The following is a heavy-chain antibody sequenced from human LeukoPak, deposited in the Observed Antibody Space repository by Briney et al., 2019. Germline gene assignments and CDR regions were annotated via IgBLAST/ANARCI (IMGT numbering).Heavy chain of an antibody. CDR1: GFTLSYYA. D-gene: IGHD2-2*01. V-gene: IGHV3-30*14. J-gene: IGHJ6*03. Sequence: GGSLRLSCAASGFTLSYYAMHWVRQAPGKGLAWVAVISYDGNNKYYADSVKGRFTISRDNSKNTLYLQMNSLRAEDTAVYYCARGVPAAPDYYYYYMDVWGKGTTVTVSS. CDR3: ARGVPAAPDYYYYYMDV. CDR2: ISYDGNNK.